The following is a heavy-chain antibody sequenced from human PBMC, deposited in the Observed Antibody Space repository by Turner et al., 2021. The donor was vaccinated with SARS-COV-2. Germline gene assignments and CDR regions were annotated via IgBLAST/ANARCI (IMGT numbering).Heavy chain of an antibody. CDR3: AKADRVMIVVVITLFDY. CDR2: ISGSGGTT. J-gene: IGHJ4*02. V-gene: IGHV3-23*01. Sequence: EVQLWESGGVSVQPGWSLSLSCAVSGFPFSSYAMSWVRQAPGKGLEWVSAISGSGGTTYYADSVKGRFTISRDNSKNTLYLQMNSLRAEDTAVYYCAKADRVMIVVVITLFDYWGQGTLVTVSS. CDR1: GFPFSSYA. D-gene: IGHD3-22*01.